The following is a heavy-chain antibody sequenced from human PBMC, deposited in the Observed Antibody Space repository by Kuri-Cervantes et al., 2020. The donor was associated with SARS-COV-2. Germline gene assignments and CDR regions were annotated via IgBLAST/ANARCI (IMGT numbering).Heavy chain of an antibody. CDR2: ISSSSSYI. CDR1: GFTFSSYS. CDR3: SLTAIRFRSKTMFDY. V-gene: IGHV3-21*03. Sequence: GVSLKISCAASGFTFSSYSMNWVRQAPGKGLEWVSSISSSSSYIYYADSVRGRFTISRDNAKNSLYLQMNSLRAEDTAVYYCSLTAIRFRSKTMFDYWGQGTLVTVSS. J-gene: IGHJ4*02. D-gene: IGHD2-21*02.